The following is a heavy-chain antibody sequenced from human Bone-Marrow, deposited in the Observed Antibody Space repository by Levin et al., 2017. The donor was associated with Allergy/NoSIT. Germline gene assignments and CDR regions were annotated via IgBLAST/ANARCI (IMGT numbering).Heavy chain of an antibody. D-gene: IGHD1-1*01. CDR1: FYTLREIS. CDR3: TIYTVLLEGRSFDP. J-gene: IGHJ5*02. V-gene: IGHV1-24*01. CDR2: FDPGDRET. Sequence: ASVKVSCNVSFYTLREISIHWVRQAPEKGLEWIGGFDPGDRETFYAQKFQGRVTLTEDTSTNTAYMELSSLKSEDTAIYYCTIYTVLLEGRSFDPWGQGTLVTVSS.